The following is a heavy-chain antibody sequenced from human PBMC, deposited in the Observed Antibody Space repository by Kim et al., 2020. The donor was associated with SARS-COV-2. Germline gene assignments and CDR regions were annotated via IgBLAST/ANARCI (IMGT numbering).Heavy chain of an antibody. CDR3: ARGRDIVATIGLDY. CDR1: GGSFSGYY. CDR2: INHSGST. V-gene: IGHV4-34*01. J-gene: IGHJ4*02. Sequence: SETLSLTCAVYGGSFSGYYWSWIRQPPGKGLEWIGEINHSGSTNYNPSLKSRVTISVDTSKNQFSLKLSSVTAADTAVYYCARGRDIVATIGLDYWGQGTLVTVSS. D-gene: IGHD5-12*01.